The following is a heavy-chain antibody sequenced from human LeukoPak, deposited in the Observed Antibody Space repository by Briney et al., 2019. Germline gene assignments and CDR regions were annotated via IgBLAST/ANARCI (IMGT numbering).Heavy chain of an antibody. CDR3: ARVKYSSSYYFDY. V-gene: IGHV3-7*01. D-gene: IGHD6-6*01. Sequence: GGPLRLSCAASGFTFSSYWMSWVRQAPGKGLEWVANIKQDGSEKYYVDSVKGRFTISRDNAKNSLYLQMNSLRAEDTAVYYCARVKYSSSYYFDYWGQGTLVTVSS. CDR1: GFTFSSYW. CDR2: IKQDGSEK. J-gene: IGHJ4*02.